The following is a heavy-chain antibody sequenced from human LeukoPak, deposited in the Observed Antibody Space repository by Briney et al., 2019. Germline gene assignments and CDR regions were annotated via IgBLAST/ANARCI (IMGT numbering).Heavy chain of an antibody. J-gene: IGHJ6*02. D-gene: IGHD2-2*02. CDR1: GGSISSYY. CDR2: IYYSGST. CDR3: ARVRARDCSSTSCYTRASYYYYGMDV. Sequence: SETMSLTCTVSGGSISSYYWSWIRQPPGKGLEWIGYIYYSGSTNYNPSLKSRVTISVDTSKNQFSLKLSSVTAADTAVYYCARVRARDCSSTSCYTRASYYYYGMDVWGQGTTVTVSS. V-gene: IGHV4-59*01.